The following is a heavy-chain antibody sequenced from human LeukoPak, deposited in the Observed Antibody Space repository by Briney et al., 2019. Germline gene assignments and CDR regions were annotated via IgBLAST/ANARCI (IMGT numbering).Heavy chain of an antibody. D-gene: IGHD4-11*01. Sequence: GRSLRLSCAASGFTFSSYAMHWVRQAPGKGLEWVAVISYDGSNKYYADSVKGRFTISRDNSKNTLYLQMNSLRAEDTAVYYCAKEVRGMDVWGQGTTVTVSS. CDR1: GFTFSSYA. J-gene: IGHJ6*02. CDR2: ISYDGSNK. CDR3: AKEVRGMDV. V-gene: IGHV3-30-3*01.